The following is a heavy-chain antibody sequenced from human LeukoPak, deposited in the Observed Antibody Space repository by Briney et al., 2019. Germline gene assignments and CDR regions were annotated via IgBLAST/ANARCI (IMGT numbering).Heavy chain of an antibody. D-gene: IGHD1-1*01. CDR3: AKMGSGTTSWFDP. V-gene: IGHV3-23*01. Sequence: GGSLRLSCAASGFTFSSYAMSWVRQAPGKGLEWVSDISGSGGSTYYADSVKGRFTISRDNSENTLYLQMNSLRAEDTAVYYCAKMGSGTTSWFDPWGQGTLVTVSS. J-gene: IGHJ5*02. CDR2: ISGSGGST. CDR1: GFTFSSYA.